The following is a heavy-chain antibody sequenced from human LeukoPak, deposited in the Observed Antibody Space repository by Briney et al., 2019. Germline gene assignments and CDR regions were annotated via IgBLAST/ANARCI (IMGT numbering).Heavy chain of an antibody. V-gene: IGHV1-18*01. CDR1: GYSFTSYG. D-gene: IGHD3-16*01. CDR2: ISAYNGHT. CDR3: ARDLRASDAFDI. Sequence: ASVKVSCKASGYSFTSYGISWVRQAPGQGLEWMGWISAYNGHTNYAQKLQGRVTMTTDTSTSTAYMELRSLRSDDTAVYYCARDLRASDAFDIWGQGTMVTVSS. J-gene: IGHJ3*02.